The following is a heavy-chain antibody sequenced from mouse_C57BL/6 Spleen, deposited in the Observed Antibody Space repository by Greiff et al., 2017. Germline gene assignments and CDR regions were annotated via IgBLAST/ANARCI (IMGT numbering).Heavy chain of an antibody. CDR3: ARLKGDYFDY. J-gene: IGHJ2*01. CDR2: ISSGGSYT. CDR1: GFTFSSYG. V-gene: IGHV5-6*01. Sequence: EVQLVESGGDLVKPGGSLKLSCAASGFTFSSYGMSWVRQTPDKRLEWVATISSGGSYTYSPDRVKGRFTISRENAKNTLYLQMSSLKSEETAMYYCARLKGDYFDYWGQGTTLTVSS.